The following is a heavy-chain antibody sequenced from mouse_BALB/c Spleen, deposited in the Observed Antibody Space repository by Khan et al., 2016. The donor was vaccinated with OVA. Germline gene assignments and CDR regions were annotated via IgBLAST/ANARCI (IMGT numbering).Heavy chain of an antibody. CDR2: INPSNGYT. D-gene: IGHD2-13*01. J-gene: IGHJ3*01. CDR1: GYTFTSYT. Sequence: VQLQESGAELARPGASVKMSCKASGYTFTSYTIHWIKLRPGQGLEWIGYINPSNGYTNYNQKFKDKATLTADKSSTTAYMQLSSLTSDDSAVYNCVRDGDYYRIDGWFAYWGQGTLVTVSA. CDR3: VRDGDYYRIDGWFAY. V-gene: IGHV1-4*01.